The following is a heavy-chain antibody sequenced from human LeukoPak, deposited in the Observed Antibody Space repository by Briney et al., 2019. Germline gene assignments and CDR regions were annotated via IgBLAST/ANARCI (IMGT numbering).Heavy chain of an antibody. CDR3: ARVEMATSSNWFDP. CDR1: GFTVSSNY. J-gene: IGHJ5*02. CDR2: IYSGGST. D-gene: IGHD5-24*01. Sequence: PGGPLRLSCAASGFTVSSNYMSWVRQAPGKGLEWVSVIYSGGSTYYADSVKGRFTISRDNSKNTLYLQMNSLRAEDTAVYYCARVEMATSSNWFDPWGQGTLVTVSS. V-gene: IGHV3-53*01.